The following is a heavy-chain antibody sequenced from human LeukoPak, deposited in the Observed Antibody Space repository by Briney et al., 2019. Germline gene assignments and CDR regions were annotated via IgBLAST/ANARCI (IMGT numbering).Heavy chain of an antibody. V-gene: IGHV4-34*01. D-gene: IGHD5-12*01. Sequence: SETLTLTCAVYGESFSGYFWNWIRQPPGKGLEWIGEINHSGSTSNHNPSLKSRVTMSVDTSKNQFSLKLSSVTAADTAVYYCARKSGYARDYWGQGNLVTVSS. CDR3: ARKSGYARDY. J-gene: IGHJ4*02. CDR2: INHSGSTS. CDR1: GESFSGYF.